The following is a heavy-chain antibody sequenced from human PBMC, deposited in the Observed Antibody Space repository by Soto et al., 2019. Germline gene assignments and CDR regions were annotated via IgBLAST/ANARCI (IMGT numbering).Heavy chain of an antibody. D-gene: IGHD2-15*01. Sequence: QMQLVQSGPEVKKPGTSVKVSCKASGFTFTSSAVQWVRQARGQRLEWIGWIVVGSGNTNYAQKFQERVTITRDMSTSTANMELSSLRSEDTAVYYCAAEGGDGSSFDYWGQGTLVTVTS. CDR3: AAEGGDGSSFDY. CDR2: IVVGSGNT. V-gene: IGHV1-58*01. CDR1: GFTFTSSA. J-gene: IGHJ4*02.